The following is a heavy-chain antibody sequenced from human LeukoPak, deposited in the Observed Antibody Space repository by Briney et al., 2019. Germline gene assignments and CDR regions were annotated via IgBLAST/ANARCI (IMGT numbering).Heavy chain of an antibody. CDR1: GFTVSSNY. CDR2: IYNGDIT. Sequence: GSLRLSCAASGFTVSSNYMSWGRPAPGKGVEWVSVIYNGDITYYADSVKGRFTISRDNSKNTLYLQMNSLRAEDTAVYYCARVQDGYSYHFWGQGTLVTVSS. J-gene: IGHJ4*02. CDR3: ARVQDGYSYHF. V-gene: IGHV3-53*01. D-gene: IGHD5-18*01.